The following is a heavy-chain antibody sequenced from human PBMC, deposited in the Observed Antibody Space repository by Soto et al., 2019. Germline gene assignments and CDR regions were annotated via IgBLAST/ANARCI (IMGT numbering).Heavy chain of an antibody. CDR2: INAGNGNT. V-gene: IGHV1-3*01. Sequence: GASVKVSCKASGYTFTSYAMHWVRQAPGQRLEWMGWINAGNGNTKYSQKFQGRVTITRDTSASTAYMELSSLRSEDTAVYYCARDRTSEDLGRGKYYYYYYMDVWGKGTTVTVSS. CDR3: ARDRTSEDLGRGKYYYYYYMDV. J-gene: IGHJ6*03. CDR1: GYTFTSYA. D-gene: IGHD2-15*01.